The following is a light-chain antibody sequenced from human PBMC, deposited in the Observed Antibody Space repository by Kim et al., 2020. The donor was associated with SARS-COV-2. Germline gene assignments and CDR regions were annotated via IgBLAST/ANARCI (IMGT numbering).Light chain of an antibody. J-gene: IGLJ3*02. Sequence: GQPMTISCTGTSSDVGGYNYVSWYQQHPGKAPKRMIYDVSKRPSGVSNRFSGSKSGNTASLTISGLQAEDEADYYCSSYTSSSTLVFGGGTQLTVL. V-gene: IGLV2-14*04. CDR3: SSYTSSSTLV. CDR1: SSDVGGYNY. CDR2: DVS.